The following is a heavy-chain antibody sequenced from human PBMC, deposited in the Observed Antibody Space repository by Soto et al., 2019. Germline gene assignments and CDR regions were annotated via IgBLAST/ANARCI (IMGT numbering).Heavy chain of an antibody. CDR1: GFTFNSDW. D-gene: IGHD3-10*02. CDR3: ARGPRGMYGNDF. CDR2: INMDGSST. Sequence: EVQLVESGGGLVQPGGSLRLSCAASGFTFNSDWMHWVRQAAGKGLVWVSRINMDGSSTNYADSVKGRFTISRDNAKNTLYLQMNSLRAEDTAVYYCARGPRGMYGNDFWGQGALVTVSS. J-gene: IGHJ4*02. V-gene: IGHV3-74*01.